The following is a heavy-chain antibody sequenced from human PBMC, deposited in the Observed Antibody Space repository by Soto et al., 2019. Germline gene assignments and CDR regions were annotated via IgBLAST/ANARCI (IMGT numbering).Heavy chain of an antibody. J-gene: IGHJ6*02. CDR1: GFTFSSYS. V-gene: IGHV3-21*01. Sequence: EVQLVESGGGLVKPGGSLRLSCAASGFTFSSYSMNWVRQAPGKGLEWVSSISSRTNYMYYADSVKGRFTISRDDANNSLYLKMNSLRAEDTAVYYCARMGSVTTFSWSDYYYGMDVWGQGTTVTVSS. D-gene: IGHD4-17*01. CDR3: ARMGSVTTFSWSDYYYGMDV. CDR2: ISSRTNYM.